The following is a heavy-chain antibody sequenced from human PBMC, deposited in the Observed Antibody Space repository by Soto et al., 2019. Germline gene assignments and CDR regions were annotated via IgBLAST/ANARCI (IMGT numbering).Heavy chain of an antibody. CDR2: IYTSGST. D-gene: IGHD6-19*01. J-gene: IGHJ5*02. V-gene: IGHV4-4*07. CDR1: GGSISSYY. Sequence: SETLSLTCTVSGGSISSYYWSWIRQPAGKGLEWIGRIYTSGSTNYNPSLKSRVTMSVDTSKNQFSLKLSSVTAADTAVYYCARDPSGRAESWFDPWGQGTLVTVSS. CDR3: ARDPSGRAESWFDP.